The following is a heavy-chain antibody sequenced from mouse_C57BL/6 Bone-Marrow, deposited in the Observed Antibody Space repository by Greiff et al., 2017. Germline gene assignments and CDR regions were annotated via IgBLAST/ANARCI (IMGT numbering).Heavy chain of an antibody. Sequence: VQLQQSGAVLVRPGASVTLSCTASGFTIKDAYMHWVKQSPEQGLAWIGWIDPENGDTEYASKFQGKATITADPSSNTAYLQLSSLTSEDTAVYYCTNYYGSNWYFDVWGTGTTVTVTS. J-gene: IGHJ1*03. D-gene: IGHD1-1*01. V-gene: IGHV14-4*01. CDR2: IDPENGDT. CDR1: GFTIKDAY. CDR3: TNYYGSNWYFDV.